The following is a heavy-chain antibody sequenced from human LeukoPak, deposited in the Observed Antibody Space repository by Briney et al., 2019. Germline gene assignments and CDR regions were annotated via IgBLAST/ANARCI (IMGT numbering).Heavy chain of an antibody. V-gene: IGHV3-48*03. D-gene: IGHD6-19*01. J-gene: IGHJ4*02. Sequence: GGSLRLSCAATGFSFSSYEMNWVRQGPGKGLEWLSYISTSGRTIYYADSVKGRFTISRDNAKNSLYLQMSSLRAEDTALYYCVTGSGLRDWGQGTLVTVSS. CDR1: GFSFSSYE. CDR2: ISTSGRTI. CDR3: VTGSGLRD.